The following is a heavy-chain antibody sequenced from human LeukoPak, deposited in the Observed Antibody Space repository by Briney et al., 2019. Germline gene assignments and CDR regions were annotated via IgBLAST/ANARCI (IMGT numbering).Heavy chain of an antibody. D-gene: IGHD5-18*01. Sequence: ASVKVSCKASGYTFTGYYMHWVRQAPGQGLEWMGWINPNSGGTNYAQKFQGRVTMTRDTSISTAYMELSRLRSDDTAVYNCARANQHGYSYGYVDYWGQGTLVTVSS. CDR1: GYTFTGYY. CDR2: INPNSGGT. CDR3: ARANQHGYSYGYVDY. J-gene: IGHJ4*02. V-gene: IGHV1-2*02.